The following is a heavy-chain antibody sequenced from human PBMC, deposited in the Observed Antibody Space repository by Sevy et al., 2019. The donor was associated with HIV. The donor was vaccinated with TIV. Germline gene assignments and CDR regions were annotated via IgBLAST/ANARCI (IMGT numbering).Heavy chain of an antibody. CDR1: GFSFRPYA. CDR2: LSGSGDHI. V-gene: IGHV3-23*01. D-gene: IGHD2-8*01. CDR3: AKDRVSGDGLWDIDY. J-gene: IGHJ4*02. Sequence: GGSLRLSCTASGFSFRPYAMSWLRQAPGKGLEWVSGLSGSGDHIFYAESLKGRFTISRDNAKNTLYLQMNRLRVEDTGVYFCAKDRVSGDGLWDIDYWGQGTLVTVSS.